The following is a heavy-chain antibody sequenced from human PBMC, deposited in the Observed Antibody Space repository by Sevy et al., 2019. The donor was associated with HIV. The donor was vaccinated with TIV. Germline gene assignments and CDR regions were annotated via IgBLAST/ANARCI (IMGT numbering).Heavy chain of an antibody. CDR3: ARDWGTPPTAILYYFDF. Sequence: GGSLRLSCAASGFTFSSYGMHWVRQAPGKGLEWVAVISYDGSNKYYADSVKGRFTISRDNSKNTLNLEMNNLRVEDTALYYCARDWGTPPTAILYYFDFWGQGIPVTVSS. CDR2: ISYDGSNK. CDR1: GFTFSSYG. D-gene: IGHD3-16*01. J-gene: IGHJ4*02. V-gene: IGHV3-30*03.